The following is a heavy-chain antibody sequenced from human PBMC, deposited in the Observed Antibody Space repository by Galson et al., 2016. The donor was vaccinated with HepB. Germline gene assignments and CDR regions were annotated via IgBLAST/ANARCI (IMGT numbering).Heavy chain of an antibody. CDR1: GFTFSTYW. J-gene: IGHJ4*02. V-gene: IGHV3-7*01. D-gene: IGHD5-18*01. CDR2: IKEDGSES. CDR3: AREPGYNYGFTWGY. Sequence: SLRLSCAASGFTFSTYWMTWVRQAPGKGLEWVANIKEDGSESYYADSVRGRFTISRDNAKNSLYLQMNSLRAEDAAVYYCAREPGYNYGFTWGYWGQGTRVTVSS.